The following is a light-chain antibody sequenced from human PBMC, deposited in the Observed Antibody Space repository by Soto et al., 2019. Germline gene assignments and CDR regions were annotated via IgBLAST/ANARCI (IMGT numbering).Light chain of an antibody. CDR1: QSIVSG. V-gene: IGKV1-5*01. Sequence: DIQMTQSPSTLSVSVGDRVTITCRASQSIVSGLAWYQQKPGNAPKLLIYGGSSLESGVPSRFSGSGSGTEFTLTISSLQPDDFATYYCQQYSSYSLTFGGGTKVDIK. CDR3: QQYSSYSLT. CDR2: GGS. J-gene: IGKJ4*01.